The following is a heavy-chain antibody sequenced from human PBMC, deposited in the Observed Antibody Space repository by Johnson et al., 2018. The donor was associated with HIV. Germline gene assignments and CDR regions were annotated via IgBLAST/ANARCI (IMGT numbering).Heavy chain of an antibody. CDR3: ARDLARRGGAAFDI. J-gene: IGHJ3*02. V-gene: IGHV3-66*01. CDR1: GFTVNSNY. D-gene: IGHD3-16*01. CDR2: IPSGGST. Sequence: VQLVESGGGLVQPGGSLRLSCAASGFTVNSNYMSWVRQAPGKGLEWVSVIPSGGSTGYADSVKTRCTISRDNSKNTQYLQMNSLRPEDTAVYYCARDLARRGGAAFDIWGQGTMVTVSS.